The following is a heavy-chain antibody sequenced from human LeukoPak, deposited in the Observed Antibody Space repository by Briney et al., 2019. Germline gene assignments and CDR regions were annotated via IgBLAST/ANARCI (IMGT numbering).Heavy chain of an antibody. CDR3: ARSNPLWFGELLSSGHAFDI. CDR1: GFTFSSYA. J-gene: IGHJ3*02. CDR2: ISYDGSNK. V-gene: IGHV3-30*04. Sequence: GRSLRLSCAASGFTFSSYAMHWVRQAPGKGLEWVAVISYDGSNKYYADSVKGRFTISRDNSKNTLYLQMNSLRAEDTAVYYCARSNPLWFGELLSSGHAFDIWGQGTMVTVSS. D-gene: IGHD3-10*01.